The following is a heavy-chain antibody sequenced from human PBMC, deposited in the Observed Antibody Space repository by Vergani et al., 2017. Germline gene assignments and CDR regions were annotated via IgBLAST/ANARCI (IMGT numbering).Heavy chain of an antibody. CDR1: GGSISSYY. Sequence: QVQLQESGPGLVKPSETLSLTCTVSGGSISSYYWSWIRPPPGKGLEWIGYIYYSGSTNYNPSLKSRVTISVDTSKNQFSLKLSSVTAADTAVYYCARAPAAPRGFRFFDYWGQGTLVTVSS. J-gene: IGHJ4*02. CDR2: IYYSGST. CDR3: ARAPAAPRGFRFFDY. D-gene: IGHD2-2*01. V-gene: IGHV4-59*01.